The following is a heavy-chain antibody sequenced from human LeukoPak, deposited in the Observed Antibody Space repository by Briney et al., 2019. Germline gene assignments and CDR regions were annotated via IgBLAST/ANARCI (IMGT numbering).Heavy chain of an antibody. V-gene: IGHV3-23*01. D-gene: IGHD1-26*01. Sequence: GGSLRLSCAASGFTFSSYAMSWVRQAPGKRLEWVSAISGSGGSTYYADSVKGRFTISRDNSKNTLYLQMTSLRAEDTAVYYCAKDLRGVQWELHYWGQGTLVTVSS. CDR2: ISGSGGST. J-gene: IGHJ4*02. CDR3: AKDLRGVQWELHY. CDR1: GFTFSSYA.